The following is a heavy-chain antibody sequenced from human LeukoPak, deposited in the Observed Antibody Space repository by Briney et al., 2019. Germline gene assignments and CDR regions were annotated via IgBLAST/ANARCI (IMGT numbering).Heavy chain of an antibody. CDR3: ARTYYDFWSGTASFDY. CDR2: IFYSGST. J-gene: IGHJ4*02. CDR1: GGSISTSNYY. D-gene: IGHD3-3*01. Sequence: SETLSLTCTVSGGSISTSNYYLGWIRQPPRKRLEWIGNIFYSGSTYYNPSLKSRVTISVDTSKNQFSLKLSSVTAADTAVYYCARTYYDFWSGTASFDYWGQGTLVTVSS. V-gene: IGHV4-39*07.